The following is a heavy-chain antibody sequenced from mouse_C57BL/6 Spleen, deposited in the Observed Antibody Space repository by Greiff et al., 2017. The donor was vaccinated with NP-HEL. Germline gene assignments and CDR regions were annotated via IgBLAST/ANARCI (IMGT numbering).Heavy chain of an antibody. CDR2: INPYNGGT. CDR1: GYTFTDYY. Sequence: VQLQQSGPVLVKPGASVKMSCKASGYTFTDYYMNWVKQSHGKSLEWIGVINPYNGGTSYNQKFKGKATLTVDKASSTAYMELNSLTSEDSAVYYCARKTYGSNWYFDVWGTGTTVTVSS. D-gene: IGHD1-1*01. CDR3: ARKTYGSNWYFDV. V-gene: IGHV1-19*01. J-gene: IGHJ1*03.